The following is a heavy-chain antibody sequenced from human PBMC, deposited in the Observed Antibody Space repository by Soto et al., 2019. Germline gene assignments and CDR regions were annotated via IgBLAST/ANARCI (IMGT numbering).Heavy chain of an antibody. V-gene: IGHV3-23*01. D-gene: IGHD3-16*02. Sequence: EVRLLQSGGGLVQPGGSLRLSCTASGITFSNYAMTWVRQAPRKGLEWVSSISTSGGRPYYADSVKGRFTISRDNSKNTLYLQKNSLRVEDTAVYYCAKDPDRYDYVWGTYRYIDHWGQGTLVTVSS. CDR2: ISTSGGRP. J-gene: IGHJ4*02. CDR3: AKDPDRYDYVWGTYRYIDH. CDR1: GITFSNYA.